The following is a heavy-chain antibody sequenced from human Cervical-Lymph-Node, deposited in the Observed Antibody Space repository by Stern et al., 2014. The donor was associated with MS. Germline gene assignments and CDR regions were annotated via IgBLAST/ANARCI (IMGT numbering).Heavy chain of an antibody. D-gene: IGHD1-26*01. CDR3: ARDRWELLNWFDP. CDR2: IYTSGRT. Sequence: VQLVESGPGLVKPSQTLSLTCTVSGGSISRGSYYWSWIRTPAGKGLEWLGRIYTSGRTNYNPPPKSPVPISGDTAKNQFSLHLSSVTAADTAVYYCARDRWELLNWFDPWGQGTLVTVSS. CDR1: GGSISRGSYY. J-gene: IGHJ5*02. V-gene: IGHV4-61*02.